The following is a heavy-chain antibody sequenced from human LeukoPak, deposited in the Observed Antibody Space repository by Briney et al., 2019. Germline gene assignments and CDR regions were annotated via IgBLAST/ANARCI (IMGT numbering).Heavy chain of an antibody. D-gene: IGHD3-9*01. CDR2: IYPSGST. Sequence: PSETLSLTCTVSGGSISSYYWSWIRQPPGKGLEWIGYIYPSGSTNYNPSLKSRVTISVDTSKNQFSLKLSSVTAADTAVYYCARTRYYDILTGYYLYYYMDVWGKGTTVTVSS. J-gene: IGHJ6*03. CDR1: GGSISSYY. V-gene: IGHV4-4*09. CDR3: ARTRYYDILTGYYLYYYMDV.